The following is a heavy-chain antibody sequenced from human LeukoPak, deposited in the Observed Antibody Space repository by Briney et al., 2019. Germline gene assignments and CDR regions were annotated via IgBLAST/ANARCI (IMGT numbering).Heavy chain of an antibody. Sequence: GGSLRLSCAAXGXXFNXYSXXXVXXXPXXXLXXXSYISSSSSTIXNADSVKGRFTISRDNAKNSLFLQMNSLRDEDTAVYYCARDAPTYVGFDYWGQGTLVTVSS. CDR3: ARDAPTYVGFDY. CDR1: GXXFNXYS. V-gene: IGHV3-48*02. CDR2: ISSSSSTI. J-gene: IGHJ4*02. D-gene: IGHD1-26*01.